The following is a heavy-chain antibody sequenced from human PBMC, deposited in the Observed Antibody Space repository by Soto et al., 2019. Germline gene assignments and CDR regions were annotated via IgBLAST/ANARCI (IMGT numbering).Heavy chain of an antibody. Sequence: PSETLSLTYTVSGGYINTFYWSWVRQPAGKGLYWIGRIFSSGSTSFNPSLESRVAMSVDTSKNHFSLNLSSVTAADMAVYYCAREGSYSAYNFAHGIQLWSFDFWGQGALVTVSS. V-gene: IGHV4-4*07. J-gene: IGHJ4*02. CDR1: GGYINTFY. CDR3: AREGSYSAYNFAHGIQLWSFDF. D-gene: IGHD5-12*01. CDR2: IFSSGST.